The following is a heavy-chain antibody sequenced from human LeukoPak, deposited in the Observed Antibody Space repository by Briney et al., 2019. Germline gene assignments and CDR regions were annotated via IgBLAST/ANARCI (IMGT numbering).Heavy chain of an antibody. Sequence: PGRSLRLSCAASGFTFSSYDIQWVRQAPGKGLEWVALIWHDGINKYYLDSVKGRFIISRDNTESTLYLQMNSLRAEDTAVYYCARDFSIFTYWGQGTLVTVSS. D-gene: IGHD2-21*01. V-gene: IGHV3-33*01. CDR1: GFTFSSYD. CDR3: ARDFSIFTY. CDR2: IWHDGINK. J-gene: IGHJ4*02.